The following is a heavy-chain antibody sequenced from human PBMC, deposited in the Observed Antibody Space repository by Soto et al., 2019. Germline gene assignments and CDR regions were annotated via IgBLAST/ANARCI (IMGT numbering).Heavy chain of an antibody. J-gene: IGHJ3*02. CDR1: GGSFSGYY. Sequence: SETLSLTCAVYGGSFSGYYWSWIRQPPGKGLGWIGEINHSGSTNYNPSLKSRVTISVDTSKNQFSLKLSSVTAADTAVYYCARASFGVVMRRAFDIWGQGTMVT. CDR2: INHSGST. V-gene: IGHV4-34*01. CDR3: ARASFGVVMRRAFDI. D-gene: IGHD3-3*01.